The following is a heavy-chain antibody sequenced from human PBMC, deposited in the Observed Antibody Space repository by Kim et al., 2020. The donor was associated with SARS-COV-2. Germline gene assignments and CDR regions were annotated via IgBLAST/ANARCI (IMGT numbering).Heavy chain of an antibody. CDR3: ARGGLRGSGGYLKVVDY. J-gene: IGHJ4*02. Sequence: ASVKVSCKAAGYTFTNYGISWVRQAPGQGLEWMGWIGAYNGNTNYAQKFQGRVTMTTDTSTSTAYMELRSLRYDDTAVYYCARGGLRGSGGYLKVVDYWCQGSLVPVSS. D-gene: IGHD2-15*01. CDR2: IGAYNGNT. V-gene: IGHV1-18*01. CDR1: GYTFTNYG.